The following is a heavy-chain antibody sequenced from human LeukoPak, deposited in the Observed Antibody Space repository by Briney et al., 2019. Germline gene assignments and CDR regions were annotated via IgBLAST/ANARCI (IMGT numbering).Heavy chain of an antibody. D-gene: IGHD3-9*01. V-gene: IGHV3-33*01. CDR3: ARDLTGRNYFDY. Sequence: GRSLRLSCAASGFTFSSYGMHWVRQAPGKGLEWVSVIWYDGSNKYYADSVKGRFTISRDNSKNTLYLQMNSLRSEDTAVYYCARDLTGRNYFDYLLQATLVSVRS. J-gene: IGHJ4*02. CDR2: IWYDGSNK. CDR1: GFTFSSYG.